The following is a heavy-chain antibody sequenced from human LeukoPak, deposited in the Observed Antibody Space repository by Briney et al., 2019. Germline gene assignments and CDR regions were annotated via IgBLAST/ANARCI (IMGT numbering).Heavy chain of an antibody. V-gene: IGHV3-23*01. J-gene: IGHJ4*02. CDR1: GFPFETNA. CDR3: AKDWIQFNRVFDCFDS. CDR2: IGNTET. D-gene: IGHD5-18*01. Sequence: GGSLRLSCATSGFPFETNALSWVRQAPGKGLEWVATIGNTETFYADSVTGRFTISRDNSKNTVNLQMNRLRVEDTAIYYCAKDWIQFNRVFDCFDSWGQGTLVTVSS.